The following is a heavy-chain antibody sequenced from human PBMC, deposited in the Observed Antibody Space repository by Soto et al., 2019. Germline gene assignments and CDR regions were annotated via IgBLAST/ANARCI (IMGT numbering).Heavy chain of an antibody. CDR1: GGSISSGGYY. CDR3: ARESSDSSGYYYNY. D-gene: IGHD3-22*01. Sequence: SETLSLTCTVSGGSISSGGYYWSWIRQHPGKGLEWIGYIYYSGSTYYNPSLKSRVTISVDTSKNQFSLKLSSVTAADTAVYYCARESSDSSGYYYNYWGQGTLVTVSS. CDR2: IYYSGST. J-gene: IGHJ4*02. V-gene: IGHV4-31*03.